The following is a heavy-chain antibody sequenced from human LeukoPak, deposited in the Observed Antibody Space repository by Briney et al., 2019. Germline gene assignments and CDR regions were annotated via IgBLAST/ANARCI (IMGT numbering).Heavy chain of an antibody. J-gene: IGHJ4*02. V-gene: IGHV3-23*01. CDR2: ISGSGGST. CDR3: AKDGGPSGYYYEGAEIFDY. Sequence: PGGSLRLSCAASGFTFTSYAMSWVRQARGPGLESVSAISGSGGSTYYADSVKGRFTISRDNSKNTLYLQMNSLRAEDTAVYYCAKDGGPSGYYYEGAEIFDYWGQGTLVTVSS. CDR1: GFTFTSYA. D-gene: IGHD3-22*01.